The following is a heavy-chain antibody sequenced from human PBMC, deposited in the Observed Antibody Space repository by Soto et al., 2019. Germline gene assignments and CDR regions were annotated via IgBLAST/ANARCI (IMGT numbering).Heavy chain of an antibody. D-gene: IGHD3-9*01. Sequence: PSETLSLTCTVSGGSISSSSYYWGWIRQPPGKGLEWIGSIFYSGSTYYTPSLKSRVTISVDTSKNQFSLKLSSVTAADTAVYYCATTPSYDILTGYHYYFDYWGQGTLVTVSS. CDR2: IFYSGST. V-gene: IGHV4-39*01. CDR3: ATTPSYDILTGYHYYFDY. J-gene: IGHJ4*02. CDR1: GGSISSSSYY.